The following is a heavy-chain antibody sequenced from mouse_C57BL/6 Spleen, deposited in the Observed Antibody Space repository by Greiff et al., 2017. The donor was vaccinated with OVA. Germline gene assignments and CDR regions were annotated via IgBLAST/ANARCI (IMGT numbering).Heavy chain of an antibody. D-gene: IGHD3-2*02. CDR2: IDPYSGGT. CDR1: GYTFTSYW. Sequence: VHLQQPGAELVKPGASVKLSCKASGYTFTSYWMHWVKQRPGRGLEWIGRIDPYSGGTKYNEKFKGKATLTVDKSSSTAYMQLSSLTSEDAAVYYCANIDSSGDSGFAYWGQGTLVTVSA. CDR3: ANIDSSGDSGFAY. V-gene: IGHV1-72*01. J-gene: IGHJ3*01.